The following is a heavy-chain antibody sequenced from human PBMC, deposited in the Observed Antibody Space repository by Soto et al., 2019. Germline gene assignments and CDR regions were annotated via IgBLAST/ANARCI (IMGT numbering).Heavy chain of an antibody. J-gene: IGHJ4*02. CDR2: ISGSGGST. CDR1: GFTFSSYA. V-gene: IGHV3-23*01. Sequence: LRLSCAASGFTFSSYAMSWVRQAPGKGLEWVSAISGSGGSTYYADSVKGRFTISRDNSKNTLYLQMNSLRAEDTAVYYCAKDYYGSGSYYNGENYFDYWGQGTLVTVSS. CDR3: AKDYYGSGSYYNGENYFDY. D-gene: IGHD3-10*01.